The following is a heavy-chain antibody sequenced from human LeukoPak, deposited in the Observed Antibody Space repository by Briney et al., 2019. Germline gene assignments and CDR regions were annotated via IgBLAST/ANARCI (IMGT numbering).Heavy chain of an antibody. CDR3: TRVGPDCGGDCYPIDY. CDR1: GFTFGDYA. CDR2: IRSKAYGGTT. D-gene: IGHD2-21*01. Sequence: GGSLRLSCTASGFTFGDYAMSWVRQAPGKGLEWVGFIRSKAYGGTTEYAASVKGRFTISRDDSKSIAYLQMNSLKTEDTAVYYCTRVGPDCGGDCYPIDYWGQGTLVTVS. J-gene: IGHJ4*02. V-gene: IGHV3-49*04.